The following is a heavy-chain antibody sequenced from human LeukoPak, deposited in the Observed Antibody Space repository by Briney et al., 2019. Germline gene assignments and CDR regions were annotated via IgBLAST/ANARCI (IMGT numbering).Heavy chain of an antibody. CDR2: ISSSSSYI. J-gene: IGHJ4*02. CDR3: ARGGRSSGWYYFDY. V-gene: IGHV3-21*01. Sequence: GGSLRLSCAASGFTFSSYSMNWVRQAPGKGLEWVSSISSSSSYIYYADSVKGRFTISRDNAKNSLYLQMNSLRAEDTAVYYCARGGRSSGWYYFDYWGQGTLVTVSS. D-gene: IGHD6-19*01. CDR1: GFTFSSYS.